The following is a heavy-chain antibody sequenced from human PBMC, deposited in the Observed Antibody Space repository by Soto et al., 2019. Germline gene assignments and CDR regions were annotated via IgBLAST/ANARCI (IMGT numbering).Heavy chain of an antibody. J-gene: IGHJ6*02. D-gene: IGHD3-22*01. V-gene: IGHV3-23*01. Sequence: GGSLRLSCAASGFTFSSYAMSWVRQAPGKGLEWVSAISGSGGSTYYADSVKGRFTISRDNSKNTLYLQMNSLRAEDTAVYYCAKTKYYYDSSGYYDYYYYGMDVWGQGTTVTVSS. CDR1: GFTFSSYA. CDR3: AKTKYYYDSSGYYDYYYYGMDV. CDR2: ISGSGGST.